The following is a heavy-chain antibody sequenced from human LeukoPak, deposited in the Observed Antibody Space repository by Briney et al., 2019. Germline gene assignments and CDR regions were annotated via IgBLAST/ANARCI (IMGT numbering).Heavy chain of an antibody. CDR2: INPNGGST. D-gene: IGHD2-8*01. V-gene: IGHV1-46*01. J-gene: IGHJ4*02. CDR1: GYAFTSYH. CDR3: ARDNGGWAVDF. Sequence: ASVKVSCKASGYAFTSYHIHWVRQAPGQRLEWMGLINPNGGSTGYAQKFYGRVTVTRDTSTSTVYMELSSLRSEDTAVYYCARDNGGWAVDFWGQGTLVTVSS.